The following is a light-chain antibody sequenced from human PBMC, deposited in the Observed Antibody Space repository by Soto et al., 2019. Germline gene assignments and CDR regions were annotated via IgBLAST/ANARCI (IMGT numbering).Light chain of an antibody. V-gene: IGKV1-17*01. CDR3: LQHNSYPWT. CDR1: QGIRSD. Sequence: DIQMTQSPSSLSTSVGDRVTITCRASQGIRSDLGWYQQKPGKAPKLLIYAACSLQSGVPSRFSGSGSGTEFTLTISSLQAEDFATYDCLQHNSYPWTFGQGTKVEIK. J-gene: IGKJ1*01. CDR2: AAC.